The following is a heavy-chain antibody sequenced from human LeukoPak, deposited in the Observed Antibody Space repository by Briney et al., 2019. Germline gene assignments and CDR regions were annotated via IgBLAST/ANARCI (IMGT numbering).Heavy chain of an antibody. V-gene: IGHV1-8*01. Sequence: ASVKVSGKASGYTFPSYDINWVRQATGQGLEWMGWMNPNSGNTGYAQEFQGRVTMTRDTSISTAYMELSSLTSEDTAVYYCARRKPTSGAQYWFDPWGQGTLVTVSS. J-gene: IGHJ5*02. CDR2: MNPNSGNT. CDR1: GYTFPSYD. CDR3: ARRKPTSGAQYWFDP. D-gene: IGHD3-10*01.